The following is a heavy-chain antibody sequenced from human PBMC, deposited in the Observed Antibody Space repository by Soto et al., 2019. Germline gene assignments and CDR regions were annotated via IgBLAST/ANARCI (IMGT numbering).Heavy chain of an antibody. CDR1: GGSFSGYY. V-gene: IGHV4-34*01. CDR3: ARGFSPIYCSSTSCYGSYFDY. D-gene: IGHD2-2*01. Sequence: SETLSLTCAVYGGSFSGYYWSWIRQPPGKGLEWIGEINHSGSTNYNPSLKSRVTISVDTSKNQFSLKLSSVTAADTAVYYCARGFSPIYCSSTSCYGSYFDYWGQGTLVTVSS. CDR2: INHSGST. J-gene: IGHJ4*02.